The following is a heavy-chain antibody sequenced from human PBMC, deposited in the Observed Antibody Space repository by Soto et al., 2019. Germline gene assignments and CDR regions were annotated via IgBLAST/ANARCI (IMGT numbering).Heavy chain of an antibody. V-gene: IGHV4-39*01. J-gene: IGHJ5*02. CDR2: IYHSGGT. CDR3: ARHGGWNIVVVVAATRSGWFDP. D-gene: IGHD2-15*01. Sequence: SETLSLTCSVFGDSIRSAHYFWVWVRQPPGKGLEWIGSIYHSGGTFYDPYLRSRVTLSVDTSKNQFSLRLSSVTAADTAVYYCARHGGWNIVVVVAATRSGWFDPWGQGALVTVSS. CDR1: GDSIRSAHYF.